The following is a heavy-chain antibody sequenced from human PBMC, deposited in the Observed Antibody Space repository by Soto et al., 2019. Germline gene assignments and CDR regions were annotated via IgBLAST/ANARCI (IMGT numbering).Heavy chain of an antibody. CDR2: ISGSGGST. J-gene: IGHJ3*02. Sequence: GGSLRLSCAASGFTFSSYAMSWVRQAPGKGLEWVSAISGSGGSTYYADSVKGRFTISRDNSKNTLYLQMNSLRAEDTAVYYCAKRWYGWYQYHDAFDIWGQGTMVTVSS. V-gene: IGHV3-23*01. D-gene: IGHD6-19*01. CDR3: AKRWYGWYQYHDAFDI. CDR1: GFTFSSYA.